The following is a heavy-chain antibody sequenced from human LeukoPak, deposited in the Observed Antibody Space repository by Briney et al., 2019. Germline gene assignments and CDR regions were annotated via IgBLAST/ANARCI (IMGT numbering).Heavy chain of an antibody. J-gene: IGHJ4*02. CDR3: ARQSGSYHDY. CDR2: IYHSGST. Sequence: SETLSLTCNVSGGSISSYYWSWIRRAPGKGLEWMGDIYHSGSTNYNPSLKSRVTVSVDTSKNQFSLKLSSVTAADTAVYYCARQSGSYHDYWGQGTLVTVSS. V-gene: IGHV4-59*08. CDR1: GGSISSYY. D-gene: IGHD1-26*01.